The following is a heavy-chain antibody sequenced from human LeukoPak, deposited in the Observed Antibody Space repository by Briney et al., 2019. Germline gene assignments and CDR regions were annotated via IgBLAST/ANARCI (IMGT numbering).Heavy chain of an antibody. Sequence: PGGSLRLSCAASGFTFSSYSMNWVRQAPGKGLAWVSSISSSSSYIYYADSVKGRFTISRDNAKNSLYLQMNSLRAEDTDVYYCARDRLYSSSPLEDDWGQGTLVTVSS. CDR1: GFTFSSYS. CDR3: ARDRLYSSSPLEDD. V-gene: IGHV3-21*01. J-gene: IGHJ4*02. CDR2: ISSSSSYI. D-gene: IGHD6-6*01.